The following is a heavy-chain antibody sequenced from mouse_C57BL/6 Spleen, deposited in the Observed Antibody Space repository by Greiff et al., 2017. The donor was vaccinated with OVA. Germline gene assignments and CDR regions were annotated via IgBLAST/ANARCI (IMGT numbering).Heavy chain of an antibody. V-gene: IGHV2-6-1*01. CDR3: ARHGKGYRGAMDY. D-gene: IGHD2-2*01. CDR1: GFSFTSYG. J-gene: IGHJ4*01. CDR2: IWSDGST. Sequence: VKLVESGPGLVAPSQSLSITCTVSGFSFTSYGVHWVRQPPGKGLEWLVVIWSDGSTTYNSALKSRLSISKDNSKSQVFLKMNSLQTDDTAMYYCARHGKGYRGAMDYWGQGTSVTVSS.